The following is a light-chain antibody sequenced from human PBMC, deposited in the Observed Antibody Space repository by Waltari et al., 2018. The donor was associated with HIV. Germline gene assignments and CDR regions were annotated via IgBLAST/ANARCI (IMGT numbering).Light chain of an antibody. CDR3: HVWDSFSDHRV. CDR1: NIGSKS. Sequence: SYVLTQPPSVSVAPGQTARISCEGDNIGSKSVHWYQQTPGQAPVLVVYYDTDRPSGIPERFSGSNSGNTATLIISGVEAGDEADYYCHVWDSFSDHRVFGGGTELTVL. CDR2: YDT. J-gene: IGLJ2*01. V-gene: IGLV3-21*02.